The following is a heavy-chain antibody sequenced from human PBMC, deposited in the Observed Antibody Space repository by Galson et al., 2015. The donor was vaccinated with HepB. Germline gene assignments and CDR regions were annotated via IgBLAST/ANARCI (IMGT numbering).Heavy chain of an antibody. CDR2: IIPVFGTT. CDR3: ARDYFDSSKYYYMHV. Sequence: SVKVSCKASGGTYNSQPTNWVRQAPGQGLEWMGRIIPVFGTTNYAQMFQGRLTITADESTSTAFMDLSSLKSDDTAVYFCARDYFDSSKYYYMHVWGKGTTVTVSS. J-gene: IGHJ6*03. D-gene: IGHD3-9*01. CDR1: GGTYNSQP. V-gene: IGHV1-69*13.